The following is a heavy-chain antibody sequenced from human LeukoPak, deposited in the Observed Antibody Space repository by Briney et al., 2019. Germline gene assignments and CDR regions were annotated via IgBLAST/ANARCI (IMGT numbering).Heavy chain of an antibody. CDR3: ARGDYDFWSGNWRFDP. J-gene: IGHJ5*02. CDR1: GGSISSYY. D-gene: IGHD3-3*01. Sequence: PSETLSLTCTVSGGSISSYYWSWIRQPPGKGLEWIGYIYYSGSTNYNPSLKSRVTISVDTSKNQFSLKLSSVTAADTAVYYCARGDYDFWSGNWRFDPWGQGTLVTVSS. CDR2: IYYSGST. V-gene: IGHV4-59*08.